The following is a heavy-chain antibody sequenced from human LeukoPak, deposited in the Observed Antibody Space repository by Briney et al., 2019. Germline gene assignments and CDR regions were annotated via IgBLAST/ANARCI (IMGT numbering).Heavy chain of an antibody. J-gene: IGHJ5*02. V-gene: IGHV1-3*01. Sequence: ASVKVSCKASGYTFTSYAMHWVRQAPGQRLEWMGWINAGNGNTKYSPKFQGRITITRDTSANTVYMELSRLRPEDTAVYYCARDITTGTTRFDPWGQGTLVTVSS. CDR2: INAGNGNT. CDR3: ARDITTGTTRFDP. D-gene: IGHD1-1*01. CDR1: GYTFTSYA.